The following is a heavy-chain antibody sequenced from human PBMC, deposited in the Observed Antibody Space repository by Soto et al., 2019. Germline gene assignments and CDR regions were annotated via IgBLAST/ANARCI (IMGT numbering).Heavy chain of an antibody. V-gene: IGHV4-59*12. CDR3: ARDLRSSPTSTSYDYGMDV. J-gene: IGHJ6*02. CDR2: IYYSGGT. D-gene: IGHD6-13*01. Sequence: PSETLSLTCAVSGGSITNFFWSWIRQPPGKGLEWIGDIYYSGGTNYNPSLKSRVIVSVDTSKNQFSLKLRSVTAADTAVYYCARDLRSSPTSTSYDYGMDVWGQGTTVTVSS. CDR1: GGSITNFF.